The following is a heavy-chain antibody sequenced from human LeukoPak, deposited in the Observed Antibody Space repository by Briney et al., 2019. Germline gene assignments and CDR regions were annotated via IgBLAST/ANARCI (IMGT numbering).Heavy chain of an antibody. Sequence: KHGESLKISCKASGYGFSNYWIAWVRQMPGKGLEWMGIIYPGDSDTRYSPSFQGQVTISADKSISTAYLQWSSLKASDTAMYYCARSITMVRGVFDYWGQGTLVTVSS. CDR1: GYGFSNYW. V-gene: IGHV5-51*01. CDR2: IYPGDSDT. J-gene: IGHJ4*02. CDR3: ARSITMVRGVFDY. D-gene: IGHD3-10*01.